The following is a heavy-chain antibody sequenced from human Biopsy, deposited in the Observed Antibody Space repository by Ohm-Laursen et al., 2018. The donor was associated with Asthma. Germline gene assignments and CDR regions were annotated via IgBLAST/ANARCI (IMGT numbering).Heavy chain of an antibody. Sequence: SLRLSCAASGFTFSGYALHWVRQAPGRGLEWVAVISYDGGNKYYGDSVKGRFTISRDNSKNTLYLQMNSLRAEDTTVYYCANYEVVTAILPMDVWGQGTTVTVSS. CDR3: ANYEVVTAILPMDV. D-gene: IGHD2-21*02. V-gene: IGHV3-30*18. CDR1: GFTFSGYA. CDR2: ISYDGGNK. J-gene: IGHJ6*02.